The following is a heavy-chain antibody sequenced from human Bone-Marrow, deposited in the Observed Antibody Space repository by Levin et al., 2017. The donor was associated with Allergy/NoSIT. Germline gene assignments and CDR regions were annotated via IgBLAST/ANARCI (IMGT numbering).Heavy chain of an antibody. Sequence: PGGSLRLSCVASGFTFTSEWMTWVRQAPGKGLEWVANIKQDGTEKYNIDSVKGRSTISRDNAKKSLYLQMNRLRVEDTAMYFCAGGFGTHYWGQGTLVSVSS. D-gene: IGHD1-7*01. CDR2: IKQDGTEK. CDR3: AGGFGTHY. J-gene: IGHJ4*02. V-gene: IGHV3-7*01. CDR1: GFTFTSEW.